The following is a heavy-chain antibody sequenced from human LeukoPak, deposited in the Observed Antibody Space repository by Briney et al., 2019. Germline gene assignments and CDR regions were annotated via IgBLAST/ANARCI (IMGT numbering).Heavy chain of an antibody. Sequence: SQTLSLTCAISGDSVSSNSAACNWTRQSPSRGLEWPGRTYYKPKWYNDYAVSVKSRITINPNTSKNQFALELNSGTPEGRAVYYCARLENGAFDFWGQGTRITVSS. CDR3: ARLENGAFDF. CDR1: GDSVSSNSAA. D-gene: IGHD3-3*01. CDR2: TYYKPKWYN. V-gene: IGHV6-1*01. J-gene: IGHJ4*02.